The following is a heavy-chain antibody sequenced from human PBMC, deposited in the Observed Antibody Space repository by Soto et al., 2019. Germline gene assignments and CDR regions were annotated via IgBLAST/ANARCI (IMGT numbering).Heavy chain of an antibody. CDR2: INPNSGGT. V-gene: IGHV1-2*02. J-gene: IGHJ6*02. D-gene: IGHD6-13*01. CDR1: VYTFTGYY. Sequence: ASVDVSLKXSVYTFTGYYMDGVRQAPAQGLEWMGWINPNSGGTNYAQKFQGRVTVTMDTSISTAYMELSRLRSDNTAVYHSARDTGIAAETSGMDVWGQGTRVTVSS. CDR3: ARDTGIAAETSGMDV.